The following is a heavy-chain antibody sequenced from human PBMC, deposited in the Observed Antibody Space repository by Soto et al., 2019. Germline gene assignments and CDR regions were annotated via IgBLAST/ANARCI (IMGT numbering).Heavy chain of an antibody. Sequence: SETLSLTCTVSGGSISSSSYYWGWIRQPPGKGLEWIGSIYYSGSTYYNPSLKSRVTISVDTSKNQFSLKLSSVTAADTAVYYCTRHDVVPVIGHGMAVWGRGTTVTVSS. CDR1: GGSISSSSYY. CDR3: TRHDVVPVIGHGMAV. CDR2: IYYSGST. D-gene: IGHD2-21*02. V-gene: IGHV4-39*01. J-gene: IGHJ6*02.